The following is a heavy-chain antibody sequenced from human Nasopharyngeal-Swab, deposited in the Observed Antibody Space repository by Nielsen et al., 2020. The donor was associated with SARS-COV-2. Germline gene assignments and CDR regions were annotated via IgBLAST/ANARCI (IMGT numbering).Heavy chain of an antibody. J-gene: IGHJ6*02. CDR3: AREEWVRHYGMDV. V-gene: IGHV3-11*06. Sequence: GESLKISCAASGFTFSDYYMSWIRQAPGKGLEWVSYISSSSSYTNYADSVKGRFTVSRDNAKNSLYLQMNSLRDEDTAVYYCAREEWVRHYGMDVWGQGTTVTVSS. D-gene: IGHD2-8*01. CDR1: GFTFSDYY. CDR2: ISSSSSYT.